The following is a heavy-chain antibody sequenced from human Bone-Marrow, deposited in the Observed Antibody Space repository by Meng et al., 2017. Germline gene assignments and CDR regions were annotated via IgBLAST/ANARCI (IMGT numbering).Heavy chain of an antibody. J-gene: IGHJ4*02. V-gene: IGHV3-53*04. CDR1: GFTVSSNY. CDR3: ARGRITMIVVVITGGGFDY. CDR2: IYSGGST. Sequence: GESLKISCAASGFTVSSNYMSWVRQAPGKGLEWVSVIYSGGSTYYADSVKGRFTISRHNSKNTLYLQMNSLRAEDTAVYYCARGRITMIVVVITGGGFDYWGQGTLVTVSS. D-gene: IGHD3-22*01.